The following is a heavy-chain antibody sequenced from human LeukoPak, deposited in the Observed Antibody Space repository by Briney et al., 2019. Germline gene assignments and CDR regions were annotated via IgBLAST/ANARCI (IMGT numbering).Heavy chain of an antibody. CDR3: ARVGILNRFDP. J-gene: IGHJ5*02. CDR1: GFTFSSYS. V-gene: IGHV3-21*01. Sequence: GGSLRLSCAASGFTFSSYSMNWVRQAPGKGLEWVSSISSSSSYIYYADSVKGRFTISRDNAKNSLYLQMNSLRAEDTAVYYCARVGILNRFDPWGQETLVTVSS. CDR2: ISSSSSYI.